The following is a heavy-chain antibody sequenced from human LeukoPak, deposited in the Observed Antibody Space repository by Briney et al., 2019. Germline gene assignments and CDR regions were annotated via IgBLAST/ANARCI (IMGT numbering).Heavy chain of an antibody. V-gene: IGHV3-13*01. CDR1: GFTFSDYD. Sequence: GGSLRLSCAASGFTFSDYDMHWARQVTGRGLEWVSAIGIGGDTYYPGSVKGRFTISRENAKNFVYLQMNSLGAGDTAVYYCVRGRSSDPHNNYNMDVWGPGTTVTVSS. CDR2: IGIGGDT. J-gene: IGHJ6*02. CDR3: VRGRSSDPHNNYNMDV. D-gene: IGHD1-1*01.